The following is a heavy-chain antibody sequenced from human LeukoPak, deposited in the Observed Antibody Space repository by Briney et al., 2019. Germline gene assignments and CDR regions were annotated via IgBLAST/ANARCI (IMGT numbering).Heavy chain of an antibody. D-gene: IGHD6-13*01. V-gene: IGHV4-34*01. CDR3: ARLYSSSWYTFDY. Sequence: SETLSLTCAVYGGSFSGYYWSWIRQPQGKGLEWIGKINHSGSANSNPSLKSRVTISVDTSKNQFSLKLSSVTAADTAVYYCARLYSSSWYTFDYWGQGTLVTVSS. J-gene: IGHJ4*02. CDR2: INHSGSA. CDR1: GGSFSGYY.